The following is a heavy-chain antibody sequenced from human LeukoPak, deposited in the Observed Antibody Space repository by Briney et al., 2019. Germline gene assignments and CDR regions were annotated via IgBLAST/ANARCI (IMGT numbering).Heavy chain of an antibody. J-gene: IGHJ4*02. Sequence: ASVQVSCKASGYTFTGYYIHWVRQAPGQGLEWMGWISPNSGDTNYAQKFQGTVTMTRDTSISTAYMELSSLRSDNTAVYYCARETIGGSYSFPHDYWGQGTLVTV. D-gene: IGHD1-26*01. CDR3: ARETIGGSYSFPHDY. CDR2: ISPNSGDT. V-gene: IGHV1-2*02. CDR1: GYTFTGYY.